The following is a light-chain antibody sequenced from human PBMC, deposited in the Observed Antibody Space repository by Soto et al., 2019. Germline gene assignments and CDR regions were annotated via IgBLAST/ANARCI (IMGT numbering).Light chain of an antibody. V-gene: IGKV4-1*01. CDR3: QQDNTGPFT. Sequence: DIVMTQSPDSLAVSLGEQATINCKSSQSVLFSSNNKNYLAWYQQKPGQHPKLLIYWASNRQSGVPDRFSGSASGKDFTLTSSSLQAEDVAVYYFQQDNTGPFTFGGGTKVEIK. CDR2: WAS. J-gene: IGKJ4*01. CDR1: QSVLFSSNNKNY.